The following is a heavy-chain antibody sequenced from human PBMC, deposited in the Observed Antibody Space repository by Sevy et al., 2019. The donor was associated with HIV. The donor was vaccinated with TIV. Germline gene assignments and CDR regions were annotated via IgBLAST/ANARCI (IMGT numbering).Heavy chain of an antibody. J-gene: IGHJ4*02. CDR3: VQGKCSSTSCYTGGDFDY. V-gene: IGHV3-23*01. Sequence: GGSLRLSCAASGFTFSSYAMSWVRQAPGKGLEWVSAISGSGGSTYYADSVKGRFTNSRDNSKNTLYLQMNSLRAEDTAVYYCVQGKCSSTSCYTGGDFDYWGQGTLVTVSS. CDR1: GFTFSSYA. CDR2: ISGSGGST. D-gene: IGHD2-2*02.